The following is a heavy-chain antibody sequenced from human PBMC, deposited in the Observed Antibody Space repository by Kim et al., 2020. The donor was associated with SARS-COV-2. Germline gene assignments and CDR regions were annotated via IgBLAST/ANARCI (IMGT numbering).Heavy chain of an antibody. Sequence: GGSLRLSCAASGFTVSSNYMSWVRQAPGKGLEWVSVIYSGGSTYYADSVKGRFTISRDNSKNTLYLQMNSLRAEDTAVYYCARVSWGSSWYQPGTHENYGMDVWGQGTTVTVSS. D-gene: IGHD6-13*01. CDR2: IYSGGST. J-gene: IGHJ6*02. CDR3: ARVSWGSSWYQPGTHENYGMDV. CDR1: GFTVSSNY. V-gene: IGHV3-66*02.